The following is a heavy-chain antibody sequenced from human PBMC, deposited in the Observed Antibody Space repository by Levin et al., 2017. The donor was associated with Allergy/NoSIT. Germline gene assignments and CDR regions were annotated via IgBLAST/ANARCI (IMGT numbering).Heavy chain of an antibody. J-gene: IGHJ4*02. CDR1: GFTFSNAW. Sequence: SCAASGFTFSNAWMSWVRQATGKGLEWVGRIKSKTDGGTTDYAAPVKGRFTISRDDSKNTLYLQMNSLKTEDTAVYYCTTRGYSGYDAFDYWGQGTLVTVSS. CDR3: TTRGYSGYDAFDY. V-gene: IGHV3-15*01. CDR2: IKSKTDGGTT. D-gene: IGHD5-12*01.